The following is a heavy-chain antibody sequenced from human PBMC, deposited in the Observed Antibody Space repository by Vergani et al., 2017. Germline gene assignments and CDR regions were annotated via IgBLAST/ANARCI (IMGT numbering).Heavy chain of an antibody. J-gene: IGHJ3*01. D-gene: IGHD2-2*01. Sequence: QVQLQESGPGLVKPSQTLSLTCTVSGASINNDFYYWHWIRQPAGKGLEWIGRIYVSGITDYNSSLQSRVSMSVDTSKNQFSLTLTSVTAADTAVYYCARDNKQLRPSSFDLWGQGTMVTVS. CDR2: IYVSGIT. CDR1: GASINNDFYY. V-gene: IGHV4-61*02. CDR3: ARDNKQLRPSSFDL.